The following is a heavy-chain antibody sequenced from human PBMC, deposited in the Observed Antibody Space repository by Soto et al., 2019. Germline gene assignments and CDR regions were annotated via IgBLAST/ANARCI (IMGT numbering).Heavy chain of an antibody. CDR3: ARDKITGLFDY. V-gene: IGHV4-34*01. J-gene: IGHJ4*02. D-gene: IGHD2-8*02. CDR1: GGSFSGYY. CDR2: INHSGST. Sequence: QVQLQQWGAGLLKPSETLSLTCAVYGGSFSGYYWTWIRQPPGTGLEWIGEINHSGSTNYNPSLKRRVTISGATSKIPFSLTLTSVTAADTTVYYCARDKITGLFDYWGQGTLVTVA.